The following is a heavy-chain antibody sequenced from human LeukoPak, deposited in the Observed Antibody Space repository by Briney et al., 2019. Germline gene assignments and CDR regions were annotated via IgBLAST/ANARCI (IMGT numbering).Heavy chain of an antibody. Sequence: GGSLRLSCAASGFTFSSYAMGWVRQAPGKGLVWVSRINSDGSSTEYADAVKGRFTISRDNAKNTLYLQMNSLRAEDTAMYYCARDKYGGNSNAFDIWGQGTMVTVSS. CDR1: GFTFSSYA. CDR2: INSDGSST. V-gene: IGHV3-74*03. CDR3: ARDKYGGNSNAFDI. J-gene: IGHJ3*02. D-gene: IGHD4-23*01.